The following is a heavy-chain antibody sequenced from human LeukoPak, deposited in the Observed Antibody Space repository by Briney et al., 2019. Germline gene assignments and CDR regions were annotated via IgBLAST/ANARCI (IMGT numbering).Heavy chain of an antibody. Sequence: SETLSLTCTVSGGSISSGGYYWSWIRQHPGKGLEWIGYIYYSGSTYYNPSLKSRVTISVDTSKNQFSLKLSSVTAADTAVYYCASETYYDFWSERYYYYMDVWGKGTTVTVSS. CDR1: GGSISSGGYY. V-gene: IGHV4-31*03. CDR2: IYYSGST. CDR3: ASETYYDFWSERYYYYMDV. D-gene: IGHD3-3*01. J-gene: IGHJ6*03.